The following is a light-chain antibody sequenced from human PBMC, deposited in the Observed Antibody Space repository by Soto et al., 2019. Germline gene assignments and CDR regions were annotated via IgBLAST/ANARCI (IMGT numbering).Light chain of an antibody. J-gene: IGLJ2*01. Sequence: QSVLTQPPSASGSPGQSVTISCTGTSSDVGGYNYVSWYQQHPGKAXXXXXXXXXXXXXXXXXXFSGSKSGNTASLTVSGXXXXXXXXXYCSSYAGSNNVVFGGGTKLTVL. CDR3: SSYAGSNNVV. V-gene: IGLV2-8*01. CDR1: SSDVGGYNY. CDR2: XXX.